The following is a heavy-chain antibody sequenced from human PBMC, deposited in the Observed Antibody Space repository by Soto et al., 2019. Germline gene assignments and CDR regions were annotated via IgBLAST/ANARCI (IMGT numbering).Heavy chain of an antibody. CDR1: GYSFTSYW. Sequence: GEPLKISCKGSGYSFTSYWVSWVRQMPGKGLEWMGRIDPSDSYTNYSPSFQGHVTISADKSISTAYLQWSSLKASDTAMYYCARSRMDNRYYGMDVWGQGTTVTVSS. CDR2: IDPSDSYT. V-gene: IGHV5-10-1*01. D-gene: IGHD1-1*01. CDR3: ARSRMDNRYYGMDV. J-gene: IGHJ6*02.